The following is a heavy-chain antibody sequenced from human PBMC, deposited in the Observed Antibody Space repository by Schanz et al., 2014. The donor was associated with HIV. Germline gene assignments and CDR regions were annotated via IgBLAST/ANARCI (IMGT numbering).Heavy chain of an antibody. D-gene: IGHD5-18*01. CDR2: ISSSSSYI. V-gene: IGHV3-21*01. J-gene: IGHJ4*02. CDR3: ARPVDTAMVPKLAFDY. CDR1: GFGFSSYS. Sequence: VQLVESGGGLVKPGGSLRLSCAASGFGFSSYSINWVRQAPGKGLEWVSPISSSSSYIYYADSVKGRFTISRDNAKNSLYLQMNSLRAEDTAVYYCARPVDTAMVPKLAFDYWGQGTLVTVSS.